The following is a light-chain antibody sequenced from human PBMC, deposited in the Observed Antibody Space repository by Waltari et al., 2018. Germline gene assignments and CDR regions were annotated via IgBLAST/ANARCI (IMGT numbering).Light chain of an antibody. CDR3: QQVNNYPLT. Sequence: IQLTQSPSPLSASVGDRVTITCRASQGIRSYLAWYQQKPEKAPKLLIYAASTLQSGVPSRFSGSGSGTDFTLTISSLQPEDFATYYCQQVNNYPLTFGGGTKVEIK. J-gene: IGKJ4*01. CDR2: AAS. CDR1: QGIRSY. V-gene: IGKV1-9*01.